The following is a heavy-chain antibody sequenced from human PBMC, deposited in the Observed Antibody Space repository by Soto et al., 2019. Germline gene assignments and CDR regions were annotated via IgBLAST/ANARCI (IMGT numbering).Heavy chain of an antibody. V-gene: IGHV3-21*01. CDR1: GFTFSSYS. J-gene: IGHJ4*01. CDR3: AREGYYHSRGYAY. CDR2: ISSSSSYI. Sequence: LRLSCAASGFTFSSYSMNWVRQAPGKGLEWVSSISSSSSYIYYADSVKGRFTISRDNAKNSLYLQMNSLRAEDTAVYYCAREGYYHSRGYAYWGQGPLVTVSS. D-gene: IGHD3-22*01.